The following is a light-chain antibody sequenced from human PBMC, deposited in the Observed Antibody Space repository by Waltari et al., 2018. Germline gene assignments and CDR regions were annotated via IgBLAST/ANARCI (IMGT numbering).Light chain of an antibody. CDR2: GNS. Sequence: QSVLTQPPSVSGAPGQRVTISCTGSHSNIGAGYDVPWYQQLPGTAPKLLIYGNSNRPSGVPDRFSGSKSGTSASLAITGLQAEDEADYYCQSYDSSLSGSVFGGGTKLTVL. V-gene: IGLV1-40*01. J-gene: IGLJ2*01. CDR3: QSYDSSLSGSV. CDR1: HSNIGAGYD.